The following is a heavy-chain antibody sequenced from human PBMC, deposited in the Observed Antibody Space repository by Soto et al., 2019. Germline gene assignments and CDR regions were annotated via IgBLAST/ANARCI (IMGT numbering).Heavy chain of an antibody. CDR3: ARGPASKVIAVAGLFDY. J-gene: IGHJ4*02. D-gene: IGHD6-19*01. Sequence: QVQLVESGGGVVQPGRSLRLSCAASGFTFSSYAMHWVRQAPGKGLEWVAVISYDGSNKYYADSVKGRFTISGDNSKNTLYLQMNSLRAEDTAVYYCARGPASKVIAVAGLFDYWGQGTLVTVSS. CDR2: ISYDGSNK. V-gene: IGHV3-30-3*01. CDR1: GFTFSSYA.